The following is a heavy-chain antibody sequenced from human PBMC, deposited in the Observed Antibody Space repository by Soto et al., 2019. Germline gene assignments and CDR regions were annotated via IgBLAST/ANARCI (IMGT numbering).Heavy chain of an antibody. CDR2: ISSSSSYI. D-gene: IGHD3-10*01. V-gene: IGHV3-21*01. CDR1: GFTFSSYS. Sequence: EVQLVESGGGLVKPGGSLRLSCAASGFTFSSYSMNWVRQAPGKGLEWVSSISSSSSYIYYADSVKGRFTISRDNAKNSLYLQMNSLRAEDTAVYYCARAPSLLWFGLYYFDYWGQGTLVTVSS. J-gene: IGHJ4*02. CDR3: ARAPSLLWFGLYYFDY.